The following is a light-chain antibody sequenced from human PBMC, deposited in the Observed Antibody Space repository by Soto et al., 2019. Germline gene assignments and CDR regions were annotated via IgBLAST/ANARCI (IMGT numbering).Light chain of an antibody. CDR3: ASYTTSSTYV. Sequence: QSALTQPASVSGSPGQSIAISCTGTSSDVGGYSYVSWYQQQPGKAPKLVISDVSNRPSGVSDRFSGSKSGNTASLTISGLQTEDEAGYYCASYTTSSTYVFGTGTK. CDR1: SSDVGGYSY. J-gene: IGLJ1*01. V-gene: IGLV2-14*01. CDR2: DVS.